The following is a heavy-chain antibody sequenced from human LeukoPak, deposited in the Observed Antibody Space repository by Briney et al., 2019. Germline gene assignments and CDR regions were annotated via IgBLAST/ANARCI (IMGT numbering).Heavy chain of an antibody. CDR2: IIPIFGTA. CDR1: GGTFSSYA. J-gene: IGHJ6*02. Sequence: ASVKVSCKASGGTFSSYAISWVRQAPGQGLEWMGGIIPIFGTANYAQKFQGRVTITADESTGTAYMELSSLRSEDTAVYYCAREGTHIVVVPAAIPPVSDYYYGMDVWGQGTTVTVSS. CDR3: AREGTHIVVVPAAIPPVSDYYYGMDV. V-gene: IGHV1-69*13. D-gene: IGHD2-2*01.